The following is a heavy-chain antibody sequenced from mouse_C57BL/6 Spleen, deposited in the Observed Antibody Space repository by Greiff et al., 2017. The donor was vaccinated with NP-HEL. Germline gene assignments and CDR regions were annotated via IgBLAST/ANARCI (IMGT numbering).Heavy chain of an antibody. V-gene: IGHV1-4*01. Sequence: VKLQESGAELARPGASVKMSCKASGYTFTSYTMHWVKQRPGQGLEWIGYINPSSGYTKYNQKFKDKATLTADKSSSTAYMQLSSLTSEDSAVYYCARSTLGPYYFDYWGQGTTLTVSS. CDR1: GYTFTSYT. CDR2: INPSSGYT. CDR3: ARSTLGPYYFDY. D-gene: IGHD4-1*01. J-gene: IGHJ2*01.